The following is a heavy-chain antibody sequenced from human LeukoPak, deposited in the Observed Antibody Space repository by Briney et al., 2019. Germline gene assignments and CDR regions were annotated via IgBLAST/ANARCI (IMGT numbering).Heavy chain of an antibody. CDR2: IIPIFGTA. J-gene: IGHJ6*04. V-gene: IGHV1-69*06. D-gene: IGHD7-27*01. CDR1: GGTFSSYA. CDR3: ARDLERIANWDYYHYYGMDV. Sequence: ASVKVSCKASGGTFSSYAIIWVRQAPGQGLEWMGGIIPIFGTANYAQKFQGRVTITADKSTSTAYMELSSLRSEDTAVYYCARDLERIANWDYYHYYGMDVWGKGTTVTVSS.